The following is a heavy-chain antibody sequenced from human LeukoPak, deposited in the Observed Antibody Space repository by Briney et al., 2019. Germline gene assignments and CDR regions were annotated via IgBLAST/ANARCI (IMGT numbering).Heavy chain of an antibody. CDR3: AKDIRGDGYNSRFDY. D-gene: IGHD5-24*01. J-gene: IGHJ4*02. Sequence: GGSLRLSCAASGFTFSDYYMNWVRQAPGKGLEWVSSVSSSSTIYYADSVEGRFTISRDNSKNSLYLQMNSLRTEDTALYYCAKDIRGDGYNSRFDYWGQGTLVTVSP. CDR1: GFTFSDYY. CDR2: VSSSSTI. V-gene: IGHV3-69-1*01.